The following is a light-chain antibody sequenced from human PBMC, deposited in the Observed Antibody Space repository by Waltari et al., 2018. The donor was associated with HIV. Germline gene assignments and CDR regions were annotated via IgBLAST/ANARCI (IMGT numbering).Light chain of an antibody. Sequence: QSVVTQPPSASGTPGQRVTISCSGSTSNIGTNSVNWYQQLPGAAPKPLMYSNNRRPSGVPGRFSGSWSGTSASLAISGLQSEDEADYYCATWDDSLNGWVFGGGTKLTVL. J-gene: IGLJ3*02. CDR1: TSNIGTNS. CDR2: SNN. V-gene: IGLV1-44*01. CDR3: ATWDDSLNGWV.